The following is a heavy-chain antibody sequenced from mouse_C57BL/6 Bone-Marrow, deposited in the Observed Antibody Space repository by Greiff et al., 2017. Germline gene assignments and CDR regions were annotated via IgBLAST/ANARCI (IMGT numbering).Heavy chain of an antibody. Sequence: EVQGVESGGGLVKPGGSLKLSCAASGFTFSSYAMSWVRQTPEKRLEWVATISDGGSYTYSPDNVKGRFTISRDNAKNNLSLQMSHLKSEDTAIYYCARGSTIVTYWYFDVWGTGTTVTVSS. CDR3: ARGSTIVTYWYFDV. D-gene: IGHD2-5*01. CDR1: GFTFSSYA. V-gene: IGHV5-4*01. J-gene: IGHJ1*03. CDR2: ISDGGSYT.